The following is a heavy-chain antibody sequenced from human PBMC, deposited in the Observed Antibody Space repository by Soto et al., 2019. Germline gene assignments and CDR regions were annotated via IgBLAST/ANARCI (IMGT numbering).Heavy chain of an antibody. J-gene: IGHJ3*02. CDR1: GFTFTSSA. V-gene: IGHV1-58*02. Sequence: SVKVSCKASGFTFTSSAMQWVRQARGQRLEWIGWIVVGSGNTNYAQKFQERVTITRDMSTSTAYMEMSSLRSEDTAVYYCAAASRVSSHAFDIWGQGTMVTVSS. CDR2: IVVGSGNT. CDR3: AAASRVSSHAFDI. D-gene: IGHD6-13*01.